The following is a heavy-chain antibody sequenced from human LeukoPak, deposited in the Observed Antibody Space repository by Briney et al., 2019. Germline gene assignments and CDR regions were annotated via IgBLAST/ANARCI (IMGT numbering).Heavy chain of an antibody. J-gene: IGHJ4*02. CDR2: ISTNGGNT. CDR3: ARAVVATRDFDY. Sequence: PGGSLRLSCAASGFTFSNYAMFWVRQAPGKGLEYVSSISTNGGNTYYANSVEGRFTISRNNSKNTLYLQMGSLRPEDMAVYYCARAVVATRDFDYWGQGTLVTVSS. CDR1: GFTFSNYA. D-gene: IGHD2-15*01. V-gene: IGHV3-64*01.